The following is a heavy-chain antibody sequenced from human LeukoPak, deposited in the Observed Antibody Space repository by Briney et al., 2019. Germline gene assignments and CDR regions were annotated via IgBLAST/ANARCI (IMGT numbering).Heavy chain of an antibody. CDR1: GYTFTSYG. D-gene: IGHD3-22*01. V-gene: IGHV1-18*01. J-gene: IGHJ4*02. Sequence: ASVKVSCKASGYTFTSYGISWVRQAPGQGPEWMGWISAYNGNTNYAQKLQGRVTMTTDTSTSTAYMELRSLRSDDTAVYYCARDQEQGYYYDSSGYYHFDYWGQGTLVTVSS. CDR3: ARDQEQGYYYDSSGYYHFDY. CDR2: ISAYNGNT.